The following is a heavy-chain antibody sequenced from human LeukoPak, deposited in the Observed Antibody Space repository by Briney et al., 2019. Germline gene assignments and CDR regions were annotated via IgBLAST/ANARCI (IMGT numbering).Heavy chain of an antibody. V-gene: IGHV3-7*01. CDR1: GFTFSRYW. CDR3: ARDKIVGATYFDD. J-gene: IGHJ4*02. D-gene: IGHD1-26*01. CDR2: IKQDGSDK. Sequence: GGSLRLSCAASGFTFSRYWMAWVRQAPEKGLEWVANIKQDGSDKNYVDSVKGRFTISRDNAKNLMYLQMNCLRAEDTAVYYCARDKIVGATYFDDWGQGTLVTVSS.